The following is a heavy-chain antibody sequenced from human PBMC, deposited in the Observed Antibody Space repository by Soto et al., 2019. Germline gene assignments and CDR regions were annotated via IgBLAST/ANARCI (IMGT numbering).Heavy chain of an antibody. CDR1: SISGDEGY. J-gene: IGHJ5*02. Sequence: SISGDEGYWNWIRQHPGKGLEWIGYIYYSGSTYYNPSLKSRVTISVDTSKNQFSLKLSSVTAADTAVYYCAREGYCSSTSCYGGDWFDPWGQGTLVTVSS. CDR2: IYYSGST. V-gene: IGHV4-31*02. CDR3: AREGYCSSTSCYGGDWFDP. D-gene: IGHD2-2*01.